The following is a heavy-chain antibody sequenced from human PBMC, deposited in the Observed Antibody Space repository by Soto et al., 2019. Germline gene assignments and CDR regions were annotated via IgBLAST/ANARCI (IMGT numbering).Heavy chain of an antibody. J-gene: IGHJ4*02. CDR2: IIPIFGTA. CDR3: TDYYDSSGYNG. Sequence: ASVKVSCKASGGTFSSYAISWVRQAPGQGLEWMGGIIPIFGTANYAQKFQGRVTITADESTSTAYMELSSLRSEDTAVYYCTDYYDSSGYNGWGQGTLVTVSS. V-gene: IGHV1-69*13. CDR1: GGTFSSYA. D-gene: IGHD3-22*01.